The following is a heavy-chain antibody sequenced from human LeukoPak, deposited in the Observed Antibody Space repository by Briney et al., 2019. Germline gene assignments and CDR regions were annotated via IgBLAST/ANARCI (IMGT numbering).Heavy chain of an antibody. J-gene: IGHJ4*02. D-gene: IGHD5-24*01. V-gene: IGHV4-59*01. CDR2: IYYSGST. CDR3: ARGRGVRDDYV. CDR1: GGSLSSYY. Sequence: SSETLSLTCTVSGGSLSSYYWSWIRQPPGKGLEWIGYIYYSGSTNYNPSLKSRVTISVDTSKNQFSLKLSSVTAADTAVYYCARGRGVRDDYVWGQGTLVTVSS.